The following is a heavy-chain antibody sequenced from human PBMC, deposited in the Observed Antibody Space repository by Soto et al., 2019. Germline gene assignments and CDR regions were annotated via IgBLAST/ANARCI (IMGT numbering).Heavy chain of an antibody. CDR3: ASLDIVVVVAAPAHWYFDL. CDR2: IYYSGST. V-gene: IGHV4-30-4*01. D-gene: IGHD2-15*01. J-gene: IGHJ2*01. CDR1: GGSISSGDYY. Sequence: QVQLQESGPGLVKPSQTLSLTCTVSGGSISSGDYYWSWIRQPPGKGLEWIGYIYYSGSTYYNPSLKSRVTISVDTSKNQFSLKLSSVTAADTAVYYCASLDIVVVVAAPAHWYFDLWGRGTLVTVSS.